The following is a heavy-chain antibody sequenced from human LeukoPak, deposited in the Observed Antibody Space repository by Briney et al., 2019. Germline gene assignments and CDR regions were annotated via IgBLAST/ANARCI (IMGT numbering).Heavy chain of an antibody. CDR2: MYNSGST. D-gene: IGHD2-2*01. Sequence: TPSETLSLTCTVPGASIRSYYWSWIRQPPGRGLEWIGYMYNSGSTYYNPSLKSRVTISGDTSKNQFSLKLTSVTAADTAVYYCARLGGPAAVDYWGQGTLVTVSS. CDR1: GASIRSYY. CDR3: ARLGGPAAVDY. V-gene: IGHV4-59*01. J-gene: IGHJ4*02.